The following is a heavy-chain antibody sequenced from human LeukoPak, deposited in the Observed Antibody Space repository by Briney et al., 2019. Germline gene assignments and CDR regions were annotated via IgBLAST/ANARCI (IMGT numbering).Heavy chain of an antibody. V-gene: IGHV1-69*13. Sequence: PSVKVSCKASGGTFSSYAISWVRQAPGQGLEWMGGIIPIFGTANYAQKFQGRVTITADESTSTAYMELSSLRSEDTAVYYCATGGDYYDSSGYYSYYMDVWGKGTTVTISS. CDR2: IIPIFGTA. CDR1: GGTFSSYA. J-gene: IGHJ6*03. CDR3: ATGGDYYDSSGYYSYYMDV. D-gene: IGHD3-22*01.